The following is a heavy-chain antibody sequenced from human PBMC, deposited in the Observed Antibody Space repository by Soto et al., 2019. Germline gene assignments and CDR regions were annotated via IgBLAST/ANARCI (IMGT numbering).Heavy chain of an antibody. CDR2: ITGGSSTI. J-gene: IGHJ6*02. CDR3: ARDSGYSSGYSMDV. V-gene: IGHV3-48*02. D-gene: IGHD6-19*01. CDR1: GFTFSSYN. Sequence: PGGSLRLSCAASGFTFSSYNMNWVRQAPGKGLEWVSYITGGSSTIYYADSVKGRFTISRDNAKNSLFLQMNSLRDEDTAVYYCARDSGYSSGYSMDVWGQGTTVTVSS.